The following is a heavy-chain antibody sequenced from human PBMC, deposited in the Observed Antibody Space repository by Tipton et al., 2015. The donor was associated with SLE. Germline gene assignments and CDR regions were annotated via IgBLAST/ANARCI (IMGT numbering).Heavy chain of an antibody. CDR2: IYFTGTT. CDR1: GGSIISHY. J-gene: IGHJ5*01. V-gene: IGHV4-59*11. Sequence: TLSLTCSVSGGSIISHYWTWVRQPPGKGLEWIGYIYFTGTTNYNPSLKSRVTISVDTSKNQFSLKLSSVTAADTALYYCARGGSWFDSWGQGTPVTVPS. CDR3: ARGGSWFDS. D-gene: IGHD3-10*01.